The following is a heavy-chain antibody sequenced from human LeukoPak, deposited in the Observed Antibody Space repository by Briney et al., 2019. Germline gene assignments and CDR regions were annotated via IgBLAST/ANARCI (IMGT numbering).Heavy chain of an antibody. CDR1: GFTFSSYA. CDR2: ISGSGGST. CDR3: AKVSSGLLPYYYYGMDV. V-gene: IGHV3-23*01. Sequence: PGGSLRLSCAASGFTFSSYAMSWVRQAPGKGLEWVSAISGSGGSTYYADSVKGRFTISRDNSKNTLYLQMNSLRAEDTAVYYCAKVSSGLLPYYYYGMDVWGQGTTVTVSS. D-gene: IGHD4-17*01. J-gene: IGHJ6*02.